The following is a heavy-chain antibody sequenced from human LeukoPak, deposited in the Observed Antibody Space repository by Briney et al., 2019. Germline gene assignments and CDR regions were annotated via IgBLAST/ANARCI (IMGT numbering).Heavy chain of an antibody. CDR2: INHSGST. J-gene: IGHJ4*02. CDR1: GGSFSGYY. CDR3: ARHSDCGGDCYPYYFDY. D-gene: IGHD2-21*02. V-gene: IGHV4-34*01. Sequence: SETLSLTCAVYGGSFSGYYWSWIRQPPGKGLEWIGEINHSGSTNYNPSLKSRVTISVDTSKNQFSLKLSSVTAADTAVYYCARHSDCGGDCYPYYFDYWGQGTLVTVSS.